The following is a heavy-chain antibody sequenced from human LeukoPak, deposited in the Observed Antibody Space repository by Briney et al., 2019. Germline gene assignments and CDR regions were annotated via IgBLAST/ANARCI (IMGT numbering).Heavy chain of an antibody. J-gene: IGHJ4*02. V-gene: IGHV3-49*04. CDR2: IRSKAYGGTT. CDR3: TRKRGITMVRGVFDY. CDR1: GFTFGDYA. Sequence: GGSLRLSCTASGFTFGDYAMSWVRQAPGKGLEWVGFIRSKAYGGTTEYAASVKGRFTISRDDSKSIAYLQMNSLKTEDTAVYYCTRKRGITMVRGVFDYWGQGTLVTVSS. D-gene: IGHD3-10*01.